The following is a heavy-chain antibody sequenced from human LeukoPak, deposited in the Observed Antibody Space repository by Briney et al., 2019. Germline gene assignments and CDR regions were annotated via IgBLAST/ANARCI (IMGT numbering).Heavy chain of an antibody. D-gene: IGHD3-22*01. Sequence: SETLSLTCTVSGGSIRSYYWSWIRQPPGKGLEWIGYIYYSGSTNYNPSLKSRATTSVDTSKNQFSLKLSSVTAADTAVYYCARQRSYYYDSSGYFFDYWGQGTLVTVSS. V-gene: IGHV4-59*08. CDR3: ARQRSYYYDSSGYFFDY. J-gene: IGHJ4*02. CDR2: IYYSGST. CDR1: GGSIRSYY.